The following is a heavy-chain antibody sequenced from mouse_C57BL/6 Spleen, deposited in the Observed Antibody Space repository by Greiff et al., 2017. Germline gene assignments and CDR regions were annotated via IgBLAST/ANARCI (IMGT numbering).Heavy chain of an antibody. CDR2: IRNKANGYTT. V-gene: IGHV7-3*01. D-gene: IGHD3-1*01. J-gene: IGHJ4*01. Sequence: DVHLVESGGGLVQPGGSLSLSCAASGFTFTDYYMSWVRQPPGKALEWLGFIRNKANGYTTEYSASVKGRFTISRDNYQSILYLQMNALRAEDSATYYCARYYGLSAMDDRGQGTSGTVSS. CDR1: GFTFTDYY. CDR3: ARYYGLSAMDD.